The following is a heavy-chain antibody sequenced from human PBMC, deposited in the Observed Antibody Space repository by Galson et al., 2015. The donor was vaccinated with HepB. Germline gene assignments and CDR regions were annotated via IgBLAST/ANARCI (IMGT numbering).Heavy chain of an antibody. CDR2: IYPGDSDT. J-gene: IGHJ4*02. V-gene: IGHV5-51*01. D-gene: IGHD4-23*01. CDR1: GYSFPSYW. CDR3: ARTNMMTTVVTALDY. Sequence: QSGAEVKKPGESLKISCKGSGYSFPSYWIGWVRQMPGKGLEWMGIIYPGDSDTRYSPSFQGQVTISADKSISTAYLQWSSLKASDTAMYYCARTNMMTTVVTALDYWGQGTLVTVSS.